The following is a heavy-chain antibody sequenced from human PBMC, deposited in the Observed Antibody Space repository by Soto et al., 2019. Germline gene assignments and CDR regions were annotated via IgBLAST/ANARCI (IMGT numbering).Heavy chain of an antibody. V-gene: IGHV3-23*01. CDR1: GFSIGSSA. CDR3: AKSSRYCTGGGYFYSFDY. J-gene: IGHJ4*02. D-gene: IGHD2-8*02. CDR2: IGGNGVTT. Sequence: EVQLLESGGGLVQPGGSLRLSCAASGFSIGSSAWSWVRQAPGKGLDWVSTIGGNGVTTFYADSAKGRFTISRDISRNAVFLQMSSLRAEDTALSYCAKSSRYCTGGGYFYSFDYWGQGTLVTVSS.